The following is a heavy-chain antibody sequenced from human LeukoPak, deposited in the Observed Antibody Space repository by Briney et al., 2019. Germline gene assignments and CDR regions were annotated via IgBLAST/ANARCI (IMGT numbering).Heavy chain of an antibody. CDR1: GFTFSSYA. Sequence: GGFLRLSCAASGFTFSSYAMSWVRQAPGKGLEWVSTISGNGGSTYYADSVKGRFTISRDNSKNTLFLQMNNLRAEDTAVYYCAKDQYYYGSGSPDYWGQGTLVTVSS. J-gene: IGHJ4*02. D-gene: IGHD3-10*01. CDR3: AKDQYYYGSGSPDY. V-gene: IGHV3-23*01. CDR2: ISGNGGST.